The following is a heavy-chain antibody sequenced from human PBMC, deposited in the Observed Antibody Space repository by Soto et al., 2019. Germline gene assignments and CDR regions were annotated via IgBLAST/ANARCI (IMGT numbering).Heavy chain of an antibody. CDR1: GFTFSSYS. D-gene: IGHD3-22*01. CDR3: ARDTYDSSGYYCPFDY. Sequence: PGGSLRLSCAASGFTFSSYSTNWVRQAPGKGLEWVSSISSSSSYIYYADSVKGRFTISRDNAKNSLYLQMNSLRAEDTAVYYCARDTYDSSGYYCPFDYWGQGTLVTVSS. J-gene: IGHJ4*02. CDR2: ISSSSSYI. V-gene: IGHV3-21*01.